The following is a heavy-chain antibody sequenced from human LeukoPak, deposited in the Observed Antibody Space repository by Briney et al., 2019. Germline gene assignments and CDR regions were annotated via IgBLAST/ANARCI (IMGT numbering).Heavy chain of an antibody. CDR2: ISSSSSTI. Sequence: PGGSLRLSYAASGFTFSSYSMNWVRQAPGKGLEWVSYISSSSSTIYYADSVKSRFTISRDNAKNSLYLQMNSLRAEDTAVYYCARDPRKWELLYWGQGTLVTVSS. J-gene: IGHJ4*02. D-gene: IGHD1-26*01. CDR1: GFTFSSYS. CDR3: ARDPRKWELLY. V-gene: IGHV3-48*01.